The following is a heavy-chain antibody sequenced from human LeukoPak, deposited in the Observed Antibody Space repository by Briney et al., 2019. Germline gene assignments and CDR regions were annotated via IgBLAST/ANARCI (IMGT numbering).Heavy chain of an antibody. V-gene: IGHV1-18*01. CDR3: AREPSGLLFDY. CDR1: GYTFTKFG. CDR2: ISPYNDNT. Sequence: ASVKVSCKASGYTFTKFGISWVRQAPGQEFEWMGWISPYNDNTNYAKKSQGRVTLTTDTSTSTAYMELRGLTSDDTAVYYCAREPSGLLFDYWGLGTLVTVSS. D-gene: IGHD6-25*01. J-gene: IGHJ4*02.